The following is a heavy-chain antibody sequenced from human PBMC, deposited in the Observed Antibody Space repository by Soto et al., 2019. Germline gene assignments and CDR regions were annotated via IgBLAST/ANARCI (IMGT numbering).Heavy chain of an antibody. V-gene: IGHV1-69*06. CDR1: GGLFSVFP. Sequence: QVQLVQSGAEVKKPGSSVKVSCKTSGGLFSVFPFNWVRQAPGQGLEWMGGVLPITGSTDYAQKCQGRLTITADRSTSTIYMELSRLTSDDTANYYCATIRVRGGPLRFEDGGQGTLISVSS. J-gene: IGHJ4*01. D-gene: IGHD5-12*01. CDR3: ATIRVRGGPLRFED. CDR2: VLPITGST.